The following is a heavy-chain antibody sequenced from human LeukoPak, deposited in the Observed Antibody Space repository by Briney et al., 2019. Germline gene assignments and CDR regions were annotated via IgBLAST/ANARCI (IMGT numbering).Heavy chain of an antibody. J-gene: IGHJ4*02. CDR1: GFTFSDYY. CDR3: ARAPFFGLYSSSWYTRKGSSGWSLDY. V-gene: IGHV3-11*01. CDR2: ISSSGSTI. D-gene: IGHD6-13*01. Sequence: GGSLRLSCAASGFTFSDYYMSWIRQAPGKGLEWVSYISSSGSTIYYADSVKGRFTISRDNAKNSLYLQMNSLRAEDTAVYYCARAPFFGLYSSSWYTRKGSSGWSLDYWGRGTLVTVSP.